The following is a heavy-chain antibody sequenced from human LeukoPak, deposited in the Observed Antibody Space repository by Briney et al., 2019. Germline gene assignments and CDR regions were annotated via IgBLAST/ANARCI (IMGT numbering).Heavy chain of an antibody. CDR3: ASLGVGATHDFDH. D-gene: IGHD1-26*01. V-gene: IGHV4-34*01. CDR2: INHSGST. J-gene: IGHJ4*02. Sequence: SETLSLTCAVYGGSFSGYYWSWIRQPPGKGLEWIGEINHSGSTNYNPSLKSRVTISVDTSKNQFSLKLSSVTAADTAVYYCASLGVGATHDFDHWGQGTLVTVSS. CDR1: GGSFSGYY.